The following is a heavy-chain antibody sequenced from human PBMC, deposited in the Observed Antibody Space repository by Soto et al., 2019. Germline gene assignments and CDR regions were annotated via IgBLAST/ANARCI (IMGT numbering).Heavy chain of an antibody. CDR2: ISGSGGST. Sequence: GGSLRLSCAASGFTFSSYAMSWVRQAPGKGLEWVSAISGSGGSTYYADSVKGRFTISRDTSKNTLYLQMNSLRAEDTAVYYCARDLALVWNLDYWGQGTLVTVSS. D-gene: IGHD1-1*01. CDR3: ARDLALVWNLDY. V-gene: IGHV3-23*01. CDR1: GFTFSSYA. J-gene: IGHJ4*02.